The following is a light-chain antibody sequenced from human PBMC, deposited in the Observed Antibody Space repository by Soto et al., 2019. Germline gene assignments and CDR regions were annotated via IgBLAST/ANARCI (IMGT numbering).Light chain of an antibody. CDR1: QSVSSN. CDR3: QQYNDWPLT. CDR2: GAF. J-gene: IGKJ1*01. V-gene: IGKV3-15*01. Sequence: IVMTHSPVTLSVSPWERVTLSGRASQSVSSNLAWYQQKPGQAPSLLIYGAFTRATGIPARFSGTGSGTEFTLTISSLQSEDFALYYCQQYNDWPLTFGQGTKVDI.